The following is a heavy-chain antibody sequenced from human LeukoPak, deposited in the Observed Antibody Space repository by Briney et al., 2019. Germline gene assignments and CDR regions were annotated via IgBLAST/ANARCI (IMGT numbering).Heavy chain of an antibody. CDR1: GFTFSSYA. Sequence: GGSLRLSCAASGFTFSSYAMSWVRQAPGRGLEWVSTISGSGDSTYYADSVKGRFTISRDNSKSTLYLQMSSLRPEDTAVYYCPKGCASTSCYTSEYWGQGTLVTVSS. J-gene: IGHJ4*02. CDR2: ISGSGDST. CDR3: PKGCASTSCYTSEY. V-gene: IGHV3-23*01. D-gene: IGHD2-2*02.